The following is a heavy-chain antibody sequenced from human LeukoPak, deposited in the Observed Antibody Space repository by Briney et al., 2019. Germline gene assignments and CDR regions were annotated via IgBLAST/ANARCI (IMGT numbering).Heavy chain of an antibody. Sequence: SETLSLTCTVSGGSIRSHYWSWIRQPPGKGLEWIGYISYSGSTNYNPSLKSRVTISVDTSKNQFSLKLSSVTAADTAVYYCARETVVAETFDYWGQGTLVTVSS. J-gene: IGHJ4*02. CDR1: GGSIRSHY. V-gene: IGHV4-59*11. CDR2: ISYSGST. CDR3: ARETVVAETFDY. D-gene: IGHD2-15*01.